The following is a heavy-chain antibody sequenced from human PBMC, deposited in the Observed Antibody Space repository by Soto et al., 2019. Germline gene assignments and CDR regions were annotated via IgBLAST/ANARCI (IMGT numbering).Heavy chain of an antibody. CDR3: ARGSSSSYFNWFDP. J-gene: IGHJ5*02. D-gene: IGHD6-13*01. CDR2: TSYSGST. V-gene: IGHV4-31*03. Sequence: SETLSLTCSVSGGTTTSGGYYWTWIRQHPGKGLEWIGCTSYSGSTYYNPSLKSRVTISVDTSKNQFSLKLSSVTAADTAVYYCARGSSSSYFNWFDPWGQGTLVTVSS. CDR1: GGTTTSGGYY.